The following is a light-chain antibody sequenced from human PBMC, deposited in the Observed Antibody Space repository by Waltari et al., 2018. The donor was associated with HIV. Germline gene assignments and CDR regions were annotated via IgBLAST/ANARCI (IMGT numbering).Light chain of an antibody. CDR3: QSYDSRLSGSVV. CDR2: DNN. V-gene: IGLV1-40*01. Sequence: QSALTQPPSVSAAPGQSVTISCSGSNSNIGAGFHVRWYQQVPGTAPRLLIYDNNNRPSGVPDRFSGSKSGTSASLAINGLQSEDEADYYCQSYDSRLSGSVVFGGGTKVTVL. CDR1: NSNIGAGFH. J-gene: IGLJ2*01.